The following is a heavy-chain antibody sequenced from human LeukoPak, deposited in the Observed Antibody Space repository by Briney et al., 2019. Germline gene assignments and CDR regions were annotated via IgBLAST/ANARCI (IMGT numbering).Heavy chain of an antibody. CDR3: ARGPGIFDY. Sequence: SETLSLTCTLSGGSINNYYWSWIRQPPGKGLEWIGYIYYNGNTNYNPSLKSRVTISVDTSKNQFSLKLSSVTAADTAVYYCARGPGIFDYWGQGTLVTVSS. CDR2: IYYNGNT. J-gene: IGHJ4*02. V-gene: IGHV4-59*12. D-gene: IGHD3-10*01. CDR1: GGSINNYY.